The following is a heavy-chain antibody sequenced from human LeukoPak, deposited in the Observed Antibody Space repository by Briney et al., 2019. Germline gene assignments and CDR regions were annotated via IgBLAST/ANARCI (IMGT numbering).Heavy chain of an antibody. Sequence: PGGTLRLSCAASGFTVSSNYMGWVRQAPEKGLEWVSIIYSGGSTYYANSVKGRFTISRDNSKKTLYLQINSLRAEETAVYYCARGMYSGSYYWYFDLWGRGTLGTVSS. CDR2: IYSGGST. CDR1: GFTVSSNY. D-gene: IGHD1-26*01. J-gene: IGHJ2*01. CDR3: ARGMYSGSYYWYFDL. V-gene: IGHV3-66*01.